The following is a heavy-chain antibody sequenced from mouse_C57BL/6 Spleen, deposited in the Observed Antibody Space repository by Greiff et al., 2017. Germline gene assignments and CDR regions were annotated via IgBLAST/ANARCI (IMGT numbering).Heavy chain of an antibody. J-gene: IGHJ3*01. CDR3: AREDYGSSPFAY. V-gene: IGHV5-4*01. CDR1: GFTFSSYA. CDR2: ISDGGSYT. D-gene: IGHD1-1*01. Sequence: EVKLVESGGGLVKPGGSLQLSCAASGFTFSSYAMSWVRQTPEKRLEWVATISDGGSYTYYPDNVKGRFTISRDNAKNNLYLQMSHLKSEDTAMYYCAREDYGSSPFAYWGQGTLVTVSA.